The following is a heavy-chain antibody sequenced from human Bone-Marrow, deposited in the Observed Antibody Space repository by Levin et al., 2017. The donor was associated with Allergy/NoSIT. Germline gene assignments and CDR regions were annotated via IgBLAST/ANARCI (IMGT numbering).Heavy chain of an antibody. CDR1: GGSVSDYY. CDR2: IHTSGST. D-gene: IGHD3-10*01. CDR3: ARDPFQSGFDY. J-gene: IGHJ4*02. Sequence: SETLSLTCSVSGGSVSDYYWNWIRQPAGKGLEWIGRIHTSGSTNNNPSLESRVTLSIDTSKSQFSLTLSSVTAADTAVYYCARDPFQSGFDYWGQGTLVTVSS. V-gene: IGHV4-4*07.